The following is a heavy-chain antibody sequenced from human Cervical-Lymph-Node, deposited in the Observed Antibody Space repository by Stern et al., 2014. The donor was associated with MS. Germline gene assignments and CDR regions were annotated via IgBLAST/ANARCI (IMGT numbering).Heavy chain of an antibody. V-gene: IGHV3-33*01. Sequence: VKLVESGGGVVQSGRSLRLSCAAFGFSFRRYDMHWVRQAPGQGLEWVAFICYDGSNPYYADSGTGRFTISRDNFKNTLYLQMNSLRAEDTAVYYCASAYSSSHYYFDYWGQGTLVTVSS. D-gene: IGHD6-13*01. CDR2: ICYDGSNP. CDR3: ASAYSSSHYYFDY. J-gene: IGHJ4*02. CDR1: GFSFRRYD.